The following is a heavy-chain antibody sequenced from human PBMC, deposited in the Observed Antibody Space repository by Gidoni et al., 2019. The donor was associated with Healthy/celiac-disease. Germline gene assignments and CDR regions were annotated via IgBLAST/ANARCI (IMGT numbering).Heavy chain of an antibody. CDR3: ARLLRYCSSTSCYYWFDP. CDR2: IYYSGST. CDR1: GDPISSYY. D-gene: IGHD2-2*01. Sequence: QVQLHESGPGLLKPSETLSLTCTVSGDPISSYYWSWIRQPPGKGREWLGDIYYSGSTNYNASIKSRVTISVDTTKNQFSLKLSSVTAAGTAVYYCARLLRYCSSTSCYYWFDPWGQGTLVTVSS. V-gene: IGHV4-59*08. J-gene: IGHJ5*02.